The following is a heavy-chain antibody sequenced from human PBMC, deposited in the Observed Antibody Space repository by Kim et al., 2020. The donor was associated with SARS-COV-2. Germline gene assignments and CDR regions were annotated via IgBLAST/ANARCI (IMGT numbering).Heavy chain of an antibody. CDR3: AREGGTGDY. V-gene: IGHV1-69*01. CDR2: PA. Sequence: PANCAQQFQGRVTITADESTGTAYMELSSLRSEDTAVYYCAREGGTGDYWGQGTLVTVSS. D-gene: IGHD1-1*01. J-gene: IGHJ4*02.